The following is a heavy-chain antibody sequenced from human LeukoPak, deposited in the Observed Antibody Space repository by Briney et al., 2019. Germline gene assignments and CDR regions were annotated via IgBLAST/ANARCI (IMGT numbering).Heavy chain of an antibody. CDR2: ISWNSGNI. V-gene: IGHV3-9*01. CDR3: AKDYYYDSSAYLDS. Sequence: PGGSLRPSCAASGFTFDDYAMHWVRQAPGKGLEWVSGISWNSGNIGYVDSVKGRFTISRDNAKNSLYLQMNSLRAEDTALYYCAKDYYYDSSAYLDSWGQGTLVTVSS. D-gene: IGHD3-22*01. CDR1: GFTFDDYA. J-gene: IGHJ4*02.